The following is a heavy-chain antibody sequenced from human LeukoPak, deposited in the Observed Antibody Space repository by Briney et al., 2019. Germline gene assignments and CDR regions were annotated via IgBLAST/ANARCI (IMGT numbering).Heavy chain of an antibody. D-gene: IGHD2-2*03. Sequence: GGSLRLSCAASGFTFSSYGMHWVRQAPGKGLEWVAVISYDGSNKYYADSVKGRFTISRDNSKNTLYLQMNSLRAEDTAVYYCAKVLWIWGPFDYWGQGTLVTVSS. V-gene: IGHV3-30*18. J-gene: IGHJ4*02. CDR2: ISYDGSNK. CDR1: GFTFSSYG. CDR3: AKVLWIWGPFDY.